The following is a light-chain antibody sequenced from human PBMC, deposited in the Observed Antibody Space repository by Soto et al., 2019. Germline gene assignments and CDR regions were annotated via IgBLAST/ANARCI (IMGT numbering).Light chain of an antibody. CDR2: GAT. J-gene: IGKJ4*02. CDR1: QSVANS. CDR3: QQYGSSLT. V-gene: IGKV3-20*01. Sequence: EIVLTQSPGTLSLSPGERATLSCRASQSVANSLAWYQQKPGQAPRLLIHGATSRAPGIPDRFSGSGSGTDFTLTISRLEPEDFAVNYCQQYGSSLTFGGGTKVEIK.